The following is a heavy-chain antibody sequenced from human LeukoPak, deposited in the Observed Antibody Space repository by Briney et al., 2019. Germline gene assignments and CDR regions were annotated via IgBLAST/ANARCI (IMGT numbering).Heavy chain of an antibody. CDR1: GDSISSYY. CDR2: IFYTGST. Sequence: PSETLSLTCTVSGDSISSYYWSWIRQPPGKGLEWIGYIFYTGSTNYNPSLKSRVTISINTSRTEFSLKLSSVTAADTAVYYCARDAGLYYGMDVWGQGTTVTVSS. V-gene: IGHV4-59*01. CDR3: ARDAGLYYGMDV. J-gene: IGHJ6*02.